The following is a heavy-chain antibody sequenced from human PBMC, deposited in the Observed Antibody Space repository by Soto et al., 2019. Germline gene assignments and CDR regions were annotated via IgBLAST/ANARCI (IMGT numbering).Heavy chain of an antibody. CDR1: GGTFSSYA. CDR3: ARDNPSMARYYFDY. Sequence: ASVKVSCKASGGTFSSYAISWVRQAPGQGLEWMGGIIPIFGTANYAQKFQGRVTITADESTSTAYMELSSLRSEDTAVYYCARDNPSMARYYFDYWGQGTLVTVSS. J-gene: IGHJ4*02. V-gene: IGHV1-69*13. D-gene: IGHD3-3*01. CDR2: IIPIFGTA.